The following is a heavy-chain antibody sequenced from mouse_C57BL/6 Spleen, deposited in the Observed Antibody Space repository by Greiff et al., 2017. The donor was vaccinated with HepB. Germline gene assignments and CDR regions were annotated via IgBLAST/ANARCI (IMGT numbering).Heavy chain of an antibody. CDR2: IYPGDGDT. CDR1: GYAFSSSW. Sequence: VQLQQSGPELVKPGASVKISCKASGYAFSSSWMNWVKQRPGKGLEWIGRIYPGDGDTNYNGKFKGKATLTADKSSSTAYMQLSSLTSEDSAVYFCAMHGSRLYYFDYWGQGTTLTVSS. J-gene: IGHJ2*01. D-gene: IGHD1-1*01. CDR3: AMHGSRLYYFDY. V-gene: IGHV1-82*01.